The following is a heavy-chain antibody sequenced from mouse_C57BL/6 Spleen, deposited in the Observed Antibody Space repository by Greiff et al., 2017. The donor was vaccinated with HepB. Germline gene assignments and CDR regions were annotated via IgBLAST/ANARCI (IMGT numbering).Heavy chain of an antibody. CDR1: GFSFNTYA. V-gene: IGHV10-1*01. Sequence: HLVESGGGLVQPKGSLKLSCAASGFSFNTYAMNWVRQAPGKGLEWVARIRSKSNNYATYYADSVKDRFTISRDDSESMLYLQMNNLKTEDTAMYYCVRQIYYDYDGFAYWGQGTLVTVSA. D-gene: IGHD2-4*01. CDR2: IRSKSNNYAT. J-gene: IGHJ3*01. CDR3: VRQIYYDYDGFAY.